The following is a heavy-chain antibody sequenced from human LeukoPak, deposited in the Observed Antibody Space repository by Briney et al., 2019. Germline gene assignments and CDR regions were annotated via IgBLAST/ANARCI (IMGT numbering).Heavy chain of an antibody. CDR3: AKTPTLFDYDSSGYYLYYFDY. CDR2: ISNFDGRT. Sequence: PGGSLRLSCAASGFTFSSYAMSWVRQAPGKGLEWVSAISNFDGRTYYADSVKGRFSISRDTSKNTMYLQVNSLRAEDTAVYYCAKTPTLFDYDSSGYYLYYFDYWGQETLVTVSS. V-gene: IGHV3-23*01. CDR1: GFTFSSYA. J-gene: IGHJ4*02. D-gene: IGHD3-22*01.